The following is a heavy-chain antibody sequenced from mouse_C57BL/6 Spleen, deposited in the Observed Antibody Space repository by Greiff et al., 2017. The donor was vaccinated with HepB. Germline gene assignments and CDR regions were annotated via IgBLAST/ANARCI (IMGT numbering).Heavy chain of an antibody. Sequence: EVKVVESGGGLVQPGGSMKLSCAASGFTFSDAWMDWVRQSPEKGLEWVAEIRNKANNHATYYAESVKGRFTISRDDSKSSVYLQMNSLRAEDTGIYYCTGGSSFYAMDYWGQGTSVTVSS. V-gene: IGHV6-6*01. CDR1: GFTFSDAW. CDR3: TGGSSFYAMDY. J-gene: IGHJ4*01. CDR2: IRNKANNHAT. D-gene: IGHD1-1*01.